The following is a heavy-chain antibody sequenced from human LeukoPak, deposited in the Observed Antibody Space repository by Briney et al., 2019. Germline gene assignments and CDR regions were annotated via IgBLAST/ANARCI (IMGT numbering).Heavy chain of an antibody. D-gene: IGHD2-15*01. J-gene: IGHJ4*02. CDR2: IYYSGST. Sequence: SETLSLTCTVSGGSISSGDYYWSWIRQPPGKGLEWIGYIYYSGSTYYNPSLKSRVTISVDTSKNQFSLKLSSVTAADMAVYYCAGSYWRPQYYFDYWGQGTLVTVSS. CDR1: GGSISSGDYY. CDR3: AGSYWRPQYYFDY. V-gene: IGHV4-30-4*01.